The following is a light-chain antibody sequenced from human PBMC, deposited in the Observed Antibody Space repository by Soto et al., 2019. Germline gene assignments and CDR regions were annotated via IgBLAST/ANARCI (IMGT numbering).Light chain of an antibody. CDR1: SSDVGGYNY. CDR3: SSYTISNTLV. V-gene: IGLV2-14*01. J-gene: IGLJ1*01. CDR2: DVS. Sequence: QSALTQPASVSGSPGQSITISCTGTSSDVGGYNYVSWYQQYPGKAPKLMIYDVSNRPSGVCNRFSGSKSGNTASLTISGLQAEDEADYYCSSYTISNTLVFGSGTKLTVL.